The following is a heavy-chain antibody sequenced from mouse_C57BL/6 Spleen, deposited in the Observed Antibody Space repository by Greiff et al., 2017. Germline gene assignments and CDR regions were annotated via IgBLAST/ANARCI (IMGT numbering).Heavy chain of an antibody. CDR1: GYTFTSYW. Sequence: VQLQQPGAELVMPGASVKLSCKASGYTFTSYWMHWVKQRPGQGLEWIGEIDPSDSYTNYNQKFKGKSTLTVDKSSSTAYMQLSSLTSEDSAVYYCAGALPYYYDSSYWYVDVWGTGTTDTVSS. D-gene: IGHD1-1*01. CDR3: AGALPYYYDSSYWYVDV. V-gene: IGHV1-69*01. J-gene: IGHJ1*03. CDR2: IDPSDSYT.